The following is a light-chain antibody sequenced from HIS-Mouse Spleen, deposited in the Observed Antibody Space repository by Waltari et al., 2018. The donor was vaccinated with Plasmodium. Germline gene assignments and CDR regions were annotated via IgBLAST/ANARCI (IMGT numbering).Light chain of an antibody. CDR2: DVS. CDR1: SSDVGGYHS. J-gene: IGLJ2*01. V-gene: IGLV2-11*01. Sequence: QSALTQPPSVSGSPGQSVPIPCTGTSSDVGGYHSFSWYQQHPAKAPQLMIYDVSKRPSGVPDRFSGSKSGNTASLTISGLQAEDEADYYCCSYAGSYTLVFGGGTKLTVL. CDR3: CSYAGSYTLV.